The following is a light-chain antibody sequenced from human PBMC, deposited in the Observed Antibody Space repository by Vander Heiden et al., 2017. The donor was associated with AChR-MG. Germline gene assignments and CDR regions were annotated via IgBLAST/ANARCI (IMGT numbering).Light chain of an antibody. V-gene: IGKV1-39*01. CDR1: QSISSD. Sequence: DIQMTQSPSSLSASVRDRVTITCRASQSISSDLNWYQQKPGKAPKLLSYAASSLQSGVPSRFSGSGSGTDFTLTISSLQPEDFATYYCQQSYSTPRITFGQGTRLEIK. J-gene: IGKJ5*01. CDR2: AAS. CDR3: QQSYSTPRIT.